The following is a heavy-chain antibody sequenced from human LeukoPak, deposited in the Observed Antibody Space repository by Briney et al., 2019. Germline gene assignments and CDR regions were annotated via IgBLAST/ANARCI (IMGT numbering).Heavy chain of an antibody. D-gene: IGHD2-2*01. J-gene: IGHJ4*02. V-gene: IGHV1-18*01. CDR2: IRPHTGET. Sequence: ASVKVSCKASGYNFPSYGINWVRQAPGQSLEWMGWIRPHTGETNSAQRFQDRVTMTTDTSTTTAYMELRSLRFDDTAVYYCARDRGGKGSAIFYWGQGSLVTVSS. CDR1: GYNFPSYG. CDR3: ARDRGGKGSAIFY.